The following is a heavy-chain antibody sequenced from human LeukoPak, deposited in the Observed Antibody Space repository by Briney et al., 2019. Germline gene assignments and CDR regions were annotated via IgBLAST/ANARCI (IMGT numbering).Heavy chain of an antibody. CDR2: MNANSGNA. D-gene: IGHD5-12*01. V-gene: IGHV1-8*01. Sequence: VASVKVSCKTSGYTFTSYDINWVRQAPGQGLEWMGWMNANSGNAGFAQKFQGRVTMTRDTSINTAYMELSSLRSEDTAVYYCGRSGGYHPLDYWGQGTLVTVSS. CDR3: GRSGGYHPLDY. J-gene: IGHJ4*02. CDR1: GYTFTSYD.